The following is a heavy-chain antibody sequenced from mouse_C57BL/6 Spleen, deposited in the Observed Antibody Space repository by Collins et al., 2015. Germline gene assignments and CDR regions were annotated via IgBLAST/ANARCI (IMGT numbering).Heavy chain of an antibody. D-gene: IGHD2-4*01. CDR2: ISYSGST. CDR3: ARNDYDGYAMDS. Sequence: DVQLQESGPGLVKPSQSLSLTCTVTGFSITSDYAWNWIRQFPGNKLEWMGYISYSGSTYYSPSLKSRISITRDTSKNQFFLQLNSVTTEDTATYYCARNDYDGYAMDSWGQGTSVTVSS. J-gene: IGHJ4*01. V-gene: IGHV3-2*02. CDR1: GFSITSDYA.